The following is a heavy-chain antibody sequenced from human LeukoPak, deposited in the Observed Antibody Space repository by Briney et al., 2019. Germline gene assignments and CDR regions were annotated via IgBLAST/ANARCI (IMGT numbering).Heavy chain of an antibody. CDR2: INPSGGST. J-gene: IGHJ4*02. CDR1: GYTFIRYY. CDR3: ARGGYGDRIDY. Sequence: ASVKVSCKASGYTFIRYYMHWVRQAPGQGLEWMGIINPSGGSTSYAQKFQGRVTMTRDTSTGTAYMELSRLRSEDTAVYYCARGGYGDRIDYWGQGTLVSVSS. V-gene: IGHV1-46*01. D-gene: IGHD4-17*01.